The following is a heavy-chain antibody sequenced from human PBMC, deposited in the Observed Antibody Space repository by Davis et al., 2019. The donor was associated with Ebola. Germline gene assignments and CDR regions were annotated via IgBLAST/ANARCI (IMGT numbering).Heavy chain of an antibody. J-gene: IGHJ2*01. CDR3: ARSLFYESTGYYVHWYYEL. Sequence: MPSETLSLTCPVSGGSIRTHYWSWIRQSPGKGLEWIGSGYYGVTPDYYPSLKSRAIISVDTSKNHFSLNLSSVTAADTAIYYCARSLFYESTGYYVHWYYELWGRGTLVTVSS. V-gene: IGHV4-59*11. CDR1: GGSIRTHY. CDR2: GYYGVTP. D-gene: IGHD3-9*01.